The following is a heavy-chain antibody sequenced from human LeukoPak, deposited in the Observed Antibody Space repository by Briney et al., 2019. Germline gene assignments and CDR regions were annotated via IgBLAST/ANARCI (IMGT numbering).Heavy chain of an antibody. CDR3: ARVRGRLDP. J-gene: IGHJ5*02. CDR2: INPNSGDT. D-gene: IGHD3-10*01. V-gene: IGHV1-2*02. Sequence: GASVKVSCKASGYTFTDYYIHWVRQAPGQGLEWMGWINPNSGDTNYAQKFQGRVTMTTDTSTSTAYMGLRSLRSDDTAVYYCARVRGRLDPWGQGTLVTVSS. CDR1: GYTFTDYY.